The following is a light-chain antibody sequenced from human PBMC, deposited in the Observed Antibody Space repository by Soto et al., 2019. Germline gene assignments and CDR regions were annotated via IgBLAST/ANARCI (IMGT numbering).Light chain of an antibody. V-gene: IGKV1-5*03. Sequence: DIQMTQSPSTLSASVGDRVTITCRASQSISSWLAWYQQKPGTAPKLLIYKASTLQSGVPSRFSGSGSGTDYTLTISGLQPEDLAASYCLQENSYPLTFGGGNKV. CDR1: QSISSW. CDR3: LQENSYPLT. J-gene: IGKJ4*01. CDR2: KAS.